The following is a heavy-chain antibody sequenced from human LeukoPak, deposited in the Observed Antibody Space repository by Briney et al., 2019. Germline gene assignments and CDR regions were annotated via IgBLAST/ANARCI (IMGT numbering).Heavy chain of an antibody. CDR3: ARGSSGWYSELNWIDP. CDR2: INHSGIT. Sequence: SETLSLTCTVSGGSISSRNYYWGWIRQPPGKGLEWIGEINHSGITNYNPSLQSRVTISVDTSNNQFSLKLSSVTAADTAVYYCARGSSGWYSELNWIDPWGQGTLVTVSS. J-gene: IGHJ5*02. CDR1: GGSISSRNYY. V-gene: IGHV4-39*07. D-gene: IGHD6-19*01.